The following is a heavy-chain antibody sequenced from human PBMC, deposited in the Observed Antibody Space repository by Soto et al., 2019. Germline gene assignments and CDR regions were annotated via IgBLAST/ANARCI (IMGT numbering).Heavy chain of an antibody. CDR3: AREGGYSGYDLDY. CDR2: MNPNSGNT. J-gene: IGHJ4*02. V-gene: IGHV1-8*01. Sequence: SVKVSCKASGYTFTSYDINWLRQATGPGLEWMGWMNPNSGNTGYAQKFQGRVTMTRNTSINTAYMELSSLRSEDTAVYFCAREGGYSGYDLDYWGPGTLVTVSS. CDR1: GYTFTSYD. D-gene: IGHD5-12*01.